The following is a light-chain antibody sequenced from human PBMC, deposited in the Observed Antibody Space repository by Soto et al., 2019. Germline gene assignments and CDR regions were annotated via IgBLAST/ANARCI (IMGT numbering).Light chain of an antibody. J-gene: IGKJ2*01. CDR2: GAS. V-gene: IGKV3-15*01. CDR3: QQYNNWPPYT. CDR1: QSVNSK. Sequence: EIVMTQSPATLSVSPGERATLSCRASQSVNSKLAWYQQKPGQAPSLLLYGASTRATGVPARFSGSGSGIEFTLTISSLQSEDFAVYYCQQYNNWPPYTFGQGTKLEIK.